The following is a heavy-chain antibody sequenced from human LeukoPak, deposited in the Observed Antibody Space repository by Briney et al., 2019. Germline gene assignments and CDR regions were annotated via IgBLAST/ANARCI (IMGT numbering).Heavy chain of an antibody. V-gene: IGHV4-39*07. D-gene: IGHD6-13*01. CDR3: ARSPGDSSSWYWDY. CDR1: GGFMSSSSYY. Sequence: SETLSLTCTVSGGFMSSSSYYWGWIRQPPGKGLEWIGSIYYSASTYYHPSLRSRVTISVDTSKNQFSLELSSVTAADTAVYYCARSPGDSSSWYWDYWGQGTLVTVSS. J-gene: IGHJ4*02. CDR2: IYYSAST.